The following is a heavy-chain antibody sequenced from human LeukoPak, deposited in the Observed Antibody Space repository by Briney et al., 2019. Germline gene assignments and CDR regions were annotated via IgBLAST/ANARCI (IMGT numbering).Heavy chain of an antibody. CDR2: IYYSGST. CDR1: GGSISSYY. CDR3: AREKGVVYGGNSGAFDY. D-gene: IGHD4-23*01. J-gene: IGHJ4*02. V-gene: IGHV4-59*01. Sequence: SETLSLTCTVSGGSISSYYWSWIRQPPGKGLEWIGYIYYSGSTNYNPSLKSRVTISVDTSKNQFSLKLSSVTAADTAVYYCAREKGVVYGGNSGAFDYWGQGTLVTVSS.